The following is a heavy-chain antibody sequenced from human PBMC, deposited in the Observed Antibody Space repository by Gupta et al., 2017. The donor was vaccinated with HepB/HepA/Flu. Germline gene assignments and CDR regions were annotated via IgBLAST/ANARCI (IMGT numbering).Heavy chain of an antibody. CDR2: ISNGDGDRI. CDR1: GFRLRDWY. J-gene: IGHJ6*02. Sequence: QLVESGGGLVKPGGSLTLSCEASGFRLRDWYMSWIRQAPGKGLESVAYISNGDGDRINYVDSVKGRFTVSRDYAKNSLYLHMNNLRAEDTAIYYCARDFRYNGKDVWGQGTTVTVSS. CDR3: ARDFRYNGKDV. V-gene: IGHV3-11*01. D-gene: IGHD3-16*02.